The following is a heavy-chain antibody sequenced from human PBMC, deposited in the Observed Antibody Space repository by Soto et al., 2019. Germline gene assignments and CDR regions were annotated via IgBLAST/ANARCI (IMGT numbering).Heavy chain of an antibody. CDR3: ATQGRTTTEFDF. J-gene: IGHJ4*02. Sequence: QVQIVQSGAEVKKPGASVRVSCKASGYSFSTFAIHWVRQAPGQRLEWMGWINAGNGDTKYSEKFQGRVTITGRTSASTAYMDLSSLRSEDMAVYYCATQGRTTTEFDFWGQGTLVTVSS. CDR1: GYSFSTFA. D-gene: IGHD4-4*01. V-gene: IGHV1-3*01. CDR2: INAGNGDT.